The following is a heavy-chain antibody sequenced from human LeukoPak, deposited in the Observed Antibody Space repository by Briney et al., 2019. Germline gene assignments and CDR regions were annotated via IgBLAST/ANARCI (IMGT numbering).Heavy chain of an antibody. V-gene: IGHV4-59*01. D-gene: IGHD4-17*01. J-gene: IGHJ6*03. Sequence: PSETLSLTCSVSGGSISSNYWTWIRQSPGKGLEWIGYIYYSGSTNYNPSLKSRVTISIDTSKKQFSLKLSSVTAADTAVYYCARDSYGDFDYMDVWGKGTTVTVSS. CDR2: IYYSGST. CDR3: ARDSYGDFDYMDV. CDR1: GGSISSNY.